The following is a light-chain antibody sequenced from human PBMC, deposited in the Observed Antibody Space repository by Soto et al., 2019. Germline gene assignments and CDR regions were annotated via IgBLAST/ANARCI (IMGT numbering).Light chain of an antibody. Sequence: EVVLTQSPGTLSLSPGERATLSCRASRTVDGNYLAWYHQKPGQAPRLLIHSASTRAPGIPDWFSASGAGTDFTLTISRLEPEDSAVYYCQQYSASPRTFGPGTRLEIK. J-gene: IGKJ5*01. CDR3: QQYSASPRT. CDR1: RTVDGNY. V-gene: IGKV3-20*01. CDR2: SAS.